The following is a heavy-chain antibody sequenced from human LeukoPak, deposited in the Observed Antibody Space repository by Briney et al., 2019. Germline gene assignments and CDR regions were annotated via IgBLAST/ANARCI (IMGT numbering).Heavy chain of an antibody. CDR1: GGSVSSGSYY. J-gene: IGHJ3*02. CDR3: ARAPYDAFDI. Sequence: SETLSLTCTVSGGSVSSGSYYWSWIRQPPGKGLEWIGYIYYSGSTNYNPSLKSRVAISVDTSKNQFSLKLSSVTAADTAVYYCARAPYDAFDIWGQGTMVTVSS. V-gene: IGHV4-61*01. CDR2: IYYSGST.